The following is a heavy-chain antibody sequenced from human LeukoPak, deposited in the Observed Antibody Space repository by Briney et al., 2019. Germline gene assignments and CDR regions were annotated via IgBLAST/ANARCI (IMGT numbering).Heavy chain of an antibody. D-gene: IGHD3-22*01. Sequence: GGPLRLSCAASGFTFSSYSMNWVRQAPGKGLEWVSSISSSSSYIYYADSVKGRFTISRDDAKNSLYLQMNSLRAEDTAVYYCARDQGETGDSSGYYYVCDYWGQGTLVTVSS. V-gene: IGHV3-21*01. J-gene: IGHJ4*02. CDR3: ARDQGETGDSSGYYYVCDY. CDR2: ISSSSSYI. CDR1: GFTFSSYS.